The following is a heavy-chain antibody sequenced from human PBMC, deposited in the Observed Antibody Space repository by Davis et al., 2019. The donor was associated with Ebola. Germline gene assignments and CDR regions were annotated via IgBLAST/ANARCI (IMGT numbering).Heavy chain of an antibody. CDR1: GFTFSSYW. V-gene: IGHV3-7*03. CDR2: IKQDGSEK. CDR3: ARALAEGDFYYYYYGMDV. J-gene: IGHJ6*02. D-gene: IGHD3-3*02. Sequence: PGGSLRLSCAASGFTFSSYWMSWVRQAPGKGLEWVANIKQDGSEKYYVDSVKGRFTISRGNAKNSLYLQMNSLRAEDTAVYYCARALAEGDFYYYYYGMDVWGQGTTVTVSS.